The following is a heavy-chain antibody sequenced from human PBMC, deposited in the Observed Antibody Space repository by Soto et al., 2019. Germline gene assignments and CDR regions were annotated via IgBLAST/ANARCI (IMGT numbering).Heavy chain of an antibody. D-gene: IGHD3-16*02. CDR3: ARDWSMITFGGVIVFYYGMDV. J-gene: IGHJ6*02. CDR2: TYYRSKWYN. V-gene: IGHV6-1*01. CDR1: GARVPSNSAA. Sequence: SKTLSLTCAISGARVPSNSAAWNWIRQSPSRGLEWLGRTYYRSKWYNDYAVSVKGRITLNPDTSKNKFSRQLNSVPPEDTAVYYCARDWSMITFGGVIVFYYGMDVWGQGTTVTVSS.